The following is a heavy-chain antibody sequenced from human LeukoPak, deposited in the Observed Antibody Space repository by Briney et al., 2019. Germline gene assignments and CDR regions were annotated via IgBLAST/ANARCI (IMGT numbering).Heavy chain of an antibody. CDR3: ARDWNYSGSYWGLRGDAFDI. J-gene: IGHJ3*02. Sequence: GGSLRLSCTASGFTVSSNYMSWVRQAPGKGLEWVSVIYTGGDAYYADSVKGRFTISRDNSKNTLYLQMKSLRAEDTAVYYCARDWNYSGSYWGLRGDAFDIWGQGTRVTVSS. CDR1: GFTVSSNY. CDR2: IYTGGDA. V-gene: IGHV3-66*01. D-gene: IGHD1-26*01.